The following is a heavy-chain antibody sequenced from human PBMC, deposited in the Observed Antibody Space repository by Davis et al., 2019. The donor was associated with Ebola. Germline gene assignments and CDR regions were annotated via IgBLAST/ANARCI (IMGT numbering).Heavy chain of an antibody. Sequence: SETLSLTCTVSSGSTSNYYWSWVRQPPGERLQWIGYIYYLGSTNYNPSLKSRVTISVDTSRNQFSLKLTSVTAADPAVYFCARHQYTGSPDRWGQGTLVTVSS. CDR1: SGSTSNYY. CDR2: IYYLGST. D-gene: IGHD1-26*01. CDR3: ARHQYTGSPDR. J-gene: IGHJ5*02. V-gene: IGHV4-59*08.